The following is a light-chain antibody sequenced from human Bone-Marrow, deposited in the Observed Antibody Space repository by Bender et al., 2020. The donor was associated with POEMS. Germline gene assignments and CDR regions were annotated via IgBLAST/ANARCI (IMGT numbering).Light chain of an antibody. V-gene: IGLV2-14*02. CDR2: DVN. Sequence: QSALTQPASVSESPGQSISISCTGSSSEVGSYDLVSWFQQHPGKAPKLLIYDVNNRPSGVSNRFSGSKSGNTASLTISGLQAEDEADYYCSSYTTSSTRVFGGGTKLTVL. J-gene: IGLJ3*02. CDR1: SSEVGSYDL. CDR3: SSYTTSSTRV.